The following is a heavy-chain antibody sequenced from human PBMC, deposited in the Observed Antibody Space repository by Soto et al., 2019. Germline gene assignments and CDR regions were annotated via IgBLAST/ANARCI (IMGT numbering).Heavy chain of an antibody. D-gene: IGHD3-3*01. Sequence: SETLSLTCTVSGGSISSYYWSWIRQPPGKGLEWIGYIYYSGSTNYNPSLKSRVTISVDTSKNQFSLKLSSVTAADTAVYYCARGANDFWSGYYSDYYYYYMDVWGKGTTVTVSS. J-gene: IGHJ6*03. CDR2: IYYSGST. V-gene: IGHV4-59*01. CDR1: GGSISSYY. CDR3: ARGANDFWSGYYSDYYYYYMDV.